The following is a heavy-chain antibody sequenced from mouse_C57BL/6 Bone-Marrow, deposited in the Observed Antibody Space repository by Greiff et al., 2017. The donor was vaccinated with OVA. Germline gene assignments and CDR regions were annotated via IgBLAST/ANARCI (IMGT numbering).Heavy chain of an antibody. CDR1: GYSITSGYY. Sequence: ESGPGLVKPSQSLSLTCSVTGYSITSGYYWNWIRQFPGNKLEWMGYISYDGSNNYNPSLKNRISITRDTSKNQFFLKLNSVTTEDTATYYCARDRTAQAPWFAYWGQGTLVTVSA. V-gene: IGHV3-6*01. CDR3: ARDRTAQAPWFAY. CDR2: ISYDGSN. J-gene: IGHJ3*01. D-gene: IGHD3-2*02.